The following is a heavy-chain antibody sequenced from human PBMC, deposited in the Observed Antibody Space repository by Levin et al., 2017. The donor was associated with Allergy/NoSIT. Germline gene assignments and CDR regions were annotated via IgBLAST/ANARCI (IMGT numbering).Heavy chain of an antibody. CDR3: ARITGTTSDFDY. CDR2: IYYSGST. V-gene: IGHV4-59*08. J-gene: IGHJ4*02. CDR1: GGSISSYY. D-gene: IGHD1-20*01. Sequence: SETLSITCTVSGGSISSYYWSWIRQPPGKGLEWIGYIYYSGSTNYNPSLKSRVTISVDTSKNQFSLKLSSVTAADTAVYYCARITGTTSDFDYWGQGTLVTVSS.